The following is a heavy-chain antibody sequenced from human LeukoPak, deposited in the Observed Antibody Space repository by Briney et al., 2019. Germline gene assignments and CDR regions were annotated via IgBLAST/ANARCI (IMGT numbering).Heavy chain of an antibody. Sequence: ASVKVSSKASGYSFTGYYIHWVRQAPGQGPEWMGRIDPNSGGTNSAQKFQARVTLTRDTSIATVYMELSSLRSNDTAVYYCARDQARTTTWYLYMNYWGQGTLVTVSS. CDR2: IDPNSGGT. J-gene: IGHJ4*02. D-gene: IGHD3/OR15-3a*01. V-gene: IGHV1-2*06. CDR3: ARDQARTTTWYLYMNY. CDR1: GYSFTGYY.